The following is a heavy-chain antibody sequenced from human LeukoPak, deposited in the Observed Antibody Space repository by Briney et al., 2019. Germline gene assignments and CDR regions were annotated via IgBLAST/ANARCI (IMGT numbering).Heavy chain of an antibody. V-gene: IGHV3-23*01. CDR3: AKETSSGDFVTIDC. CDR2: ITGDGGGT. CDR1: GFTFGDYA. Sequence: GGSLRLSCTASGFTFGDYAMSWFRQAPGKGLEWVSAITGDGGGTNHADSVKGRFTISRDNSKNTLYLQMNSLRAEDTAVYYCAKETSSGDFVTIDCWGQGALVTVSS. D-gene: IGHD1-26*01. J-gene: IGHJ4*02.